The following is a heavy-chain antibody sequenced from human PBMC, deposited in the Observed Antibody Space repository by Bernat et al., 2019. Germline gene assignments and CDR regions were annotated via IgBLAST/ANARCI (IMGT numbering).Heavy chain of an antibody. Sequence: EVQLVESGGGLVKPGGSLRLSCAASGFTFSNAWMSWVRQAPGKGLEWVGRIKSKTDGGTTDYAAPVKGRFTISRDDSKNTLYLQMNSLKTEDTAVYYCTTAESSSLVDAFDIWGQGTMVTVSS. D-gene: IGHD6-13*01. CDR1: GFTFSNAW. CDR3: TTAESSSLVDAFDI. CDR2: IKSKTDGGTT. J-gene: IGHJ3*02. V-gene: IGHV3-15*01.